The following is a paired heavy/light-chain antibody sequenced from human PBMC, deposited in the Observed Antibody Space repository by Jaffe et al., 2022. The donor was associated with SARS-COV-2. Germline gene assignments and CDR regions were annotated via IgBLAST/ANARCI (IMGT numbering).Light chain of an antibody. CDR3: QQYRTSPST. V-gene: IGKV3-20*01. Sequence: EIVLTQSPGTLSLSPGERAILSCRASQSVSSSYLAWYQHKPGQAPRLLLYGTFRRATGIPDRFSGSESGTDSTLTISRVEPEDFAVYYCQQYRTSPSTFGPGTKVEIK. CDR1: QSVSSSY. J-gene: IGKJ3*01. CDR2: GTF.
Heavy chain of an antibody. CDR3: ARDSWYCSNTSCYNLFPLGENWFDP. V-gene: IGHV1-3*01. J-gene: IGHJ5*02. Sequence: QVQLVQSGAEVKKPGASVKVSCKASGYTFNRYAMHWVRQAPGQRLEWMGWINAGNGDTKYSQRFQGRVTITRDTSASTVYIELSSLRSEDTAVYYCARDSWYCSNTSCYNLFPLGENWFDPWGQGTLVTVSS. D-gene: IGHD2-2*02. CDR2: INAGNGDT. CDR1: GYTFNRYA.